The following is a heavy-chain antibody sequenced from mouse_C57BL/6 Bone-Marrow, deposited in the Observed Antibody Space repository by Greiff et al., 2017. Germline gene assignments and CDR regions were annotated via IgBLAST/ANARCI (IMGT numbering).Heavy chain of an antibody. CDR2: IDPETGGT. Sequence: QVHVKQSGAELVRPGASVTLSCKASGYTFTDYEMHWVKQTPVHGLEWIGAIDPETGGTAYNQKFTGKAILTADKSSSSAYMELRSLAAEDSAVYYCTRGYRVDYWGQGTSVTVSS. J-gene: IGHJ4*01. CDR1: GYTFTDYE. CDR3: TRGYRVDY. V-gene: IGHV1-15*01. D-gene: IGHD2-12*01.